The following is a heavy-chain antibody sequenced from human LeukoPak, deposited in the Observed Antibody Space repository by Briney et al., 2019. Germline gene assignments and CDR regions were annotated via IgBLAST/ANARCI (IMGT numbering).Heavy chain of an antibody. Sequence: GGSLRLSCAASGFTFSSYSMNWVRQAPGKGLEWVSSISSSSSYIYYADSVKGRFTISRDNAKNSLYLQMNSLRAEDTAVYYCAREYAANLKIPPNEPQGGGPQYWLLGPFDYWGQGTLVTVSS. CDR3: AREYAANLKIPPNEPQGGGPQYWLLGPFDY. CDR1: GFTFSSYS. V-gene: IGHV3-21*01. CDR2: ISSSSSYI. J-gene: IGHJ4*02. D-gene: IGHD3-9*01.